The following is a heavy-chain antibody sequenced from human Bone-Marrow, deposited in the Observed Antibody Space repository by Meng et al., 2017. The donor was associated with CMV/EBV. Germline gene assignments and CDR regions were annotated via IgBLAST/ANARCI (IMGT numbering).Heavy chain of an antibody. CDR1: VGSISSSSYY. D-gene: IGHD3-3*01. Sequence: GSLRLSCTVSVGSISSSSYYWGWIRQPPGKGLEWIGSIYYSGSTYYNPSLKSRVTISVDTSKNQFSLKLSSVTAADTAVYYCARDTSNSYYDFWSGYYTIYYFDYWGQGTLVTVSS. J-gene: IGHJ4*02. V-gene: IGHV4-39*07. CDR3: ARDTSNSYYDFWSGYYTIYYFDY. CDR2: IYYSGST.